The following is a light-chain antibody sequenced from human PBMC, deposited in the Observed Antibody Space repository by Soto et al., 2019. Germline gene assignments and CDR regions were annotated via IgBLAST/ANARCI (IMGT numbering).Light chain of an antibody. J-gene: IGLJ3*02. Sequence: QSALTQPASVSGSPGQSITISCTGASSDVGAYNYVSWYQQHPGKAPKLMIYEVSDRPSGVSNRFSGSKSGNTASLTISGLQAEDEDDYYCSSYTSSSFWVFGGGTQLTVL. CDR2: EVS. CDR3: SSYTSSSFWV. V-gene: IGLV2-14*01. CDR1: SSDVGAYNY.